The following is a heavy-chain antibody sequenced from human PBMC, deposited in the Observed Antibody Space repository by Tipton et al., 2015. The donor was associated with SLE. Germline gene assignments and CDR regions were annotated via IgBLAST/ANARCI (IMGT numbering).Heavy chain of an antibody. Sequence: TLSLTCAVYGGSFSGYYWSWIRQPPGKGLEWIGEINHSGSTNYNPPLKSRVTISVDTSKNQFSLKLSSVTAADTAVYYCATVAVAGTKNNWFDPWGQGTLVTVSS. J-gene: IGHJ5*02. CDR1: GGSFSGYY. CDR3: ATVAVAGTKNNWFDP. CDR2: INHSGST. V-gene: IGHV4-34*01. D-gene: IGHD6-19*01.